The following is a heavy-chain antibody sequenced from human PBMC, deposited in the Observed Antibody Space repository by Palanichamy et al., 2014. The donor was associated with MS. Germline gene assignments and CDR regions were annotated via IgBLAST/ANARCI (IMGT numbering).Heavy chain of an antibody. Sequence: EVQLVESWGRALVKPGGSLRLSRTASGFTFSSHSMNWVRQAPGKGLEWVSSISSSSSYIYYADSVKGRFTISRDNAKNSLYLQMNSLRAEDTAVYYCARYSGSYYFDYWGQGTLVTVSS. CDR3: ARYSGSYYFDY. V-gene: IGHV3-21*01. D-gene: IGHD1-26*01. CDR2: ISSSSSYI. J-gene: IGHJ4*02. CDR1: GFTFSSHS.